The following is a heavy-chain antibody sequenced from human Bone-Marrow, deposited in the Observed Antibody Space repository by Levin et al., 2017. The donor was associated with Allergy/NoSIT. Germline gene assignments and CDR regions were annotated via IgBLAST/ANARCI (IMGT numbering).Heavy chain of an antibody. V-gene: IGHV3-23*01. J-gene: IGHJ5*02. CDR1: GFTFSNYA. CDR3: AKDAVVVPGASMGWFDP. Sequence: PGGSLRLSCAVSGFTFSNYAMNWVRQAPGKGLEWVSGISGSGDTYYADSVKGRFTISRDNSKNRLYLQMKTLRAEDTAVYYCAKDAVVVPGASMGWFDPWGQGTLVTVSS. D-gene: IGHD2-15*01. CDR2: ISGSGDT.